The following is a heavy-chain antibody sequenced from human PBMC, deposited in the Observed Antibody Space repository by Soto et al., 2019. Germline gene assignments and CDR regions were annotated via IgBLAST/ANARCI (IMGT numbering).Heavy chain of an antibody. CDR3: AIVRRSSRRPDATDI. J-gene: IGHJ3*02. V-gene: IGHV4-59*01. D-gene: IGHD2-8*01. Sequence: SETLSLTCTVSGGSISSYYWSWIRQPPGKGLEWIGHIDYTGSTNYSPSLKSRVTISVDTSKNQFSLKLSSVTAADTAVYYCAIVRRSSRRPDATDIWGQATMVTVSS. CDR1: GGSISSYY. CDR2: IDYTGST.